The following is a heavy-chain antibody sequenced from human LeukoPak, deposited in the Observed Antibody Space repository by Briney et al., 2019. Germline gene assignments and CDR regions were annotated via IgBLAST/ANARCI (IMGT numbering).Heavy chain of an antibody. D-gene: IGHD6-13*01. J-gene: IGHJ3*02. CDR2: IYYSGST. CDR1: GGSISSRSYY. CDR3: ARSASTKYSTHAFDI. Sequence: SETLSLTCTVSGGSISSRSYYWGWIRQPPGKGLEWIGSIYYSGSTYYNPSLKSRVTISVDTSKNQFSLKLSSVTAADTAVYYCARSASTKYSTHAFDIWGQGTMVTVSS. V-gene: IGHV4-39*01.